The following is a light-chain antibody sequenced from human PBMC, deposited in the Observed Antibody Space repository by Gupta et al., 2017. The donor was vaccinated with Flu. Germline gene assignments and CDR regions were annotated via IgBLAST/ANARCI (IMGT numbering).Light chain of an antibody. Sequence: EIVLTQSPGTLSLSPGQRATLSCRASQTVSSPYLAWYQQKPGQPPRLLIYGASNSATGIPDRFGGSGSGKDFTLTSSRREAEDFAVYYWHQDLNSRVFGQGTKVEIK. CDR3: HQDLNSRV. CDR1: QTVSSPY. J-gene: IGKJ1*01. V-gene: IGKV3-20*01. CDR2: GAS.